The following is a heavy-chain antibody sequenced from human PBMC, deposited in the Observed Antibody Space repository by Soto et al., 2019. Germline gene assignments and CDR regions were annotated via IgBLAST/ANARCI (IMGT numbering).Heavy chain of an antibody. CDR2: SSPRGDTI. CDR1: GFSLAKYP. Sequence: GGSRRLSCVASGFSLAKYPMNWGRQTPGKGLEWISYSSPRGDTIYYADSVEGRFTISRDNARNSLSLHMSSLRDEDSALYYCAKGPHTNVGWPYYFESWGQGVPVTVSS. J-gene: IGHJ4*02. D-gene: IGHD6-19*01. CDR3: AKGPHTNVGWPYYFES. V-gene: IGHV3-48*02.